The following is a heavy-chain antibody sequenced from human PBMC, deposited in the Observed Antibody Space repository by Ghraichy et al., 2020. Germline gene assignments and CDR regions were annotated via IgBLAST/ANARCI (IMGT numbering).Heavy chain of an antibody. CDR2: IYYSGST. CDR1: GGSISSSSYY. V-gene: IGHV4-39*01. CDR3: ARLLRGAAAGFYAFDI. J-gene: IGHJ3*02. D-gene: IGHD6-13*01. Sequence: SETLSLTCTVSGGSISSSSYYWGWIRQPPGKGLEWIGSIYYSGSTYYNPSLKSRVTISVDTSKNQFSLKLSSVTAADTAVYYCARLLRGAAAGFYAFDIWGQGTMVTVSS.